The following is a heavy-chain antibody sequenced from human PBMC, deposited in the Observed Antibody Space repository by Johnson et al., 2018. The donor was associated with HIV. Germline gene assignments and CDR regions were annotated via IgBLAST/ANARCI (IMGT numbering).Heavy chain of an antibody. J-gene: IGHJ3*02. CDR1: GFTFSIYA. CDR2: ISSNGGSP. V-gene: IGHV3-64*04. CDR3: AKDLRTVKAFDI. D-gene: IGHD4-17*01. Sequence: QVQLVESGGGLVQPGGSLRLSCAASGFTFSIYAIHWVRQAPGKGLEYVSAISSNGGSPYYAKSVKGRFTISRDNSKNTLYLQMNSLRAEDTAVYYCAKDLRTVKAFDIWGQGTMVTVSS.